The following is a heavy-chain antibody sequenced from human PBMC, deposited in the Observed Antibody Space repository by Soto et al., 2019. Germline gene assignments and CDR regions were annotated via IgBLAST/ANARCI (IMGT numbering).Heavy chain of an antibody. D-gene: IGHD3-10*01. J-gene: IGHJ3*02. CDR3: ARDYGSGTEAFDI. Sequence: QVQLVQSGAEVKKPGASVKVSCKASGYIFTSYYMHWVRQAPGQGLEWMGIINPSGGSTSYAQKFKGRVTMTRDTSTSTVYMELSSLRSEDTAVYYCARDYGSGTEAFDIWGQGTMVTVSS. CDR1: GYIFTSYY. V-gene: IGHV1-46*01. CDR2: INPSGGST.